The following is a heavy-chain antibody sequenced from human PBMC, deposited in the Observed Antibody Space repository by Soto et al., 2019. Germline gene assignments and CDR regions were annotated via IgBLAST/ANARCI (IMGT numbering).Heavy chain of an antibody. D-gene: IGHD3-3*01. CDR3: ARGRRYDFWSGYPAKYYFDY. J-gene: IGHJ4*02. V-gene: IGHV4-34*01. CDR1: GGSFSGYY. CDR2: INHSGST. Sequence: PSETLSLTCAVYGGSFSGYYWSWIRQPPGKGLEWIGEINHSGSTNYNPSLKSRVTISVDTSKNQFSLKLSSVTAADTAVYYCARGRRYDFWSGYPAKYYFDYWGQGTLVTVSS.